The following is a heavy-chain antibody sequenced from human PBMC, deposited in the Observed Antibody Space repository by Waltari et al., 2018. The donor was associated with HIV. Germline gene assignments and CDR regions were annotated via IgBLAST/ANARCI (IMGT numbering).Heavy chain of an antibody. D-gene: IGHD2-2*02. CDR3: ASPSIRAGMDV. Sequence: EVQLVESGGGLVQPGGSLRLSCAASGFTFSNFWMSWVRQAPGKGLEWLAKIKQDGSKKYYVDSVKGRFTISRDNAKNSLYLQMNSLRAEDTAVYYCASPSIRAGMDVWGQGTTVTVSS. J-gene: IGHJ6*02. V-gene: IGHV3-7*01. CDR1: GFTFSNFW. CDR2: IKQDGSKK.